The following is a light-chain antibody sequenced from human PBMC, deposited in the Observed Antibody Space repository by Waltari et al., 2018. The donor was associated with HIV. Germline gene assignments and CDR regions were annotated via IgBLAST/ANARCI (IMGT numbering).Light chain of an antibody. V-gene: IGLV2-23*02. CDR2: DFS. CDR3: CSYAGSSTLG. CDR1: SSDVGGYNY. J-gene: IGLJ2*01. Sequence: QSALTQPASVSGSPGQSITISCPGTSSDVGGYNYVSWYQQLPGKAPKLMIYDFSKRPSGVGKRFSGSKSGNTDSLTISVLQAEDVDDYYCCSYAGSSTLGFGGGTKLTVL.